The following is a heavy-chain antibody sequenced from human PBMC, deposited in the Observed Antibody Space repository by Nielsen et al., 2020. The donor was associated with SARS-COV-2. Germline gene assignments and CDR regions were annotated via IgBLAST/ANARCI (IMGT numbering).Heavy chain of an antibody. CDR2: INPNSGGT. D-gene: IGHD3-22*01. J-gene: IGHJ4*02. CDR3: ARDGAYYYDSSGYYDY. V-gene: IGHV1-2*06. CDR1: GYTFTGYY. Sequence: ASVKVSCKASGYTFTGYYMHWVRQAPGQGLEWMGRINPNSGGTNYAQKFQGRVTMTRDTSISTAYMELSRLRSDDTAVYYCARDGAYYYDSSGYYDYWGQGTLVTVSS.